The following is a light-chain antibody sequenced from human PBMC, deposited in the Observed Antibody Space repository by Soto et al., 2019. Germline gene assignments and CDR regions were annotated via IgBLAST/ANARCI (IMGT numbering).Light chain of an antibody. CDR2: EVT. Sequence: QSALTQPPSASGSPGQTVTISCTGTSSDVGGYDYVSWYQQHPGEAPKLIIYEVTKRPSGVPDRFSGSKSGNTASLTVSGLQAEDEADYHSSSYAGGKNFYVFGTGTRSPS. V-gene: IGLV2-8*01. CDR3: SSYAGGKNFYV. J-gene: IGLJ1*01. CDR1: SSDVGGYDY.